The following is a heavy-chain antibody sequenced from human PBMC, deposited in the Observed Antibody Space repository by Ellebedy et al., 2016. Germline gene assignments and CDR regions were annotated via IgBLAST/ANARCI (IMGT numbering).Heavy chain of an antibody. CDR1: GFTFSGAW. CDR2: IKSKRDGETI. V-gene: IGHV3-15*01. J-gene: IGHJ4*02. CDR3: TRDSVAGSGIFDS. Sequence: GESLKISCEASGFTFSGAWMSWVRQGPGKGLEWVGRIKSKRDGETIDYAAPVKGRFTLSRDDSKNTLYLEMNGLKTEDTALYYCTRDSVAGSGIFDSWGRGTLVTVSS. D-gene: IGHD2-15*01.